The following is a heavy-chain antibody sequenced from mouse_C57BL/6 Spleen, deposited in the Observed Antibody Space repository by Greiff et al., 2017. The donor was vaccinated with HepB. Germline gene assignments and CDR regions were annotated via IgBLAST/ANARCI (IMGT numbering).Heavy chain of an antibody. J-gene: IGHJ4*01. D-gene: IGHD3-2*02. CDR1: GFTFSSYA. CDR3: TRDELRPYYYAMDY. CDR2: ISSGGDYI. Sequence: EVKLVESGEGLVKPGGSLKLSCAASGFTFSSYAMSWVRQTPEKRLEWVAYISSGGDYIYYADTVKGRFTSSRDNARNTLYLQMSSLKSEDTAMYYCTRDELRPYYYAMDYWGQGTSVTVSS. V-gene: IGHV5-9-1*02.